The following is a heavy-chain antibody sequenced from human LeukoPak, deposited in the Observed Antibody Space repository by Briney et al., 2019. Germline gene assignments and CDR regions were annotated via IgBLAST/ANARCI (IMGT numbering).Heavy chain of an antibody. D-gene: IGHD6-19*01. CDR1: GFTFSSYS. V-gene: IGHV3-21*04. Sequence: GGSLRLSCAASGFTFSSYSMNWVRQAPGKGLEWVSSISSSSSYIYYADSVKGRFTISRDNSKNTLYLQMNSLRAEDTAVYYCAKVASGWYRSHLDYWGQGTLVTVSS. J-gene: IGHJ4*02. CDR2: ISSSSSYI. CDR3: AKVASGWYRSHLDY.